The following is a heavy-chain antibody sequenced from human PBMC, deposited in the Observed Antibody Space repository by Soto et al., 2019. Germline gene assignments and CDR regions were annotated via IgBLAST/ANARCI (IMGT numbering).Heavy chain of an antibody. CDR2: INPNSGGT. J-gene: IGHJ6*02. D-gene: IGHD3-9*01. CDR3: ARAFSYYDILTGYPYYYYYGMDV. CDR1: GYTFTGYY. V-gene: IGHV1-2*04. Sequence: GASVKVSCKASGYTFTGYYMHWVLQAPGQGLEWMGWINPNSGGTNYAQKFQGWVTMTRDTSISTAYMELSRLRSDDTALYYCARAFSYYDILTGYPYYYYYGMDVWGQGTTVTVSS.